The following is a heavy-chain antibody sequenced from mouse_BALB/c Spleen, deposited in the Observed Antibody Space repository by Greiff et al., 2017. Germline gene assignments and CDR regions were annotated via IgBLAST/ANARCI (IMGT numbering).Heavy chain of an antibody. CDR1: GFTFSDYY. D-gene: IGHD4-1*01. V-gene: IGHV5-4*02. CDR2: ISDGGSYT. J-gene: IGHJ1*01. Sequence: EVKLVESGGGLVKPGGSLKLSCAASGFTFSDYYMYWVRQTPEKRLEWVATISDGGSYTYYPDSVKGRFTISRDNAKNNLYLQMSSLKSEDTAMYYCARVGRRYWYFDVWGAGTTVTVSS. CDR3: ARVGRRYWYFDV.